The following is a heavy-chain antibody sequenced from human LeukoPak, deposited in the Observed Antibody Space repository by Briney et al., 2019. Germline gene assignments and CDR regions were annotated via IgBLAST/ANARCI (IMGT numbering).Heavy chain of an antibody. CDR3: ARKDGDY. CDR2: IYFTGTA. V-gene: IGHV4-4*07. CDR1: GGSISSYY. J-gene: IGHJ4*02. Sequence: SETLSLTCTVSGGSISSYYWSWIRQPAGKGLEWIGLIYFTGTATLNPSLRSRVAMSVDLAKNQLFLKLASMTAADTAMYYCARKDGDYWGQGTLVSVSS.